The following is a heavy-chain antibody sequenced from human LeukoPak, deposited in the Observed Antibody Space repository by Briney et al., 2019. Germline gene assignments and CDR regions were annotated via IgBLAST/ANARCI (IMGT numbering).Heavy chain of an antibody. CDR3: AREDVVLVDAVRYYYYGMDV. CDR1: GYNFISYY. Sequence: ASVKVSCKASGYNFISYYMHWVRQAPGQGLAWMGIINPSGGSTSYAQKFQDRVTMTRDTSTSTVYMELSSRKSEDTAVYYYAREDVVLVDAVRYYYYGMDVWGQGTTVTVSS. J-gene: IGHJ6*02. V-gene: IGHV1-46*01. CDR2: INPSGGST. D-gene: IGHD2-8*01.